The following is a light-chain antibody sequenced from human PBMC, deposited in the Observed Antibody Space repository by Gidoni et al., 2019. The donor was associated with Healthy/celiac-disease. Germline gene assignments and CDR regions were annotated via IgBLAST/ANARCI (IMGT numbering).Light chain of an antibody. V-gene: IGKV3D-15*01. J-gene: IGKJ4*01. Sequence: EIVMTQSPATLSVSPGERATLSCRASQSVSSNLACYQQKPGQAPRLLIYGASTRATGIPARFSGSGSGTEFTLTISRLQSEDFAVYYCQQYNNWPPLTFXGXTKVEIK. CDR2: GAS. CDR3: QQYNNWPPLT. CDR1: QSVSSN.